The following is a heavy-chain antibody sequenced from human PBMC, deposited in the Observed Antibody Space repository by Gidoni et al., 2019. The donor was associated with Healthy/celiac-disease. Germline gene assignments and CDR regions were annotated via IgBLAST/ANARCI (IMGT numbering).Heavy chain of an antibody. V-gene: IGHV1-69*01. CDR3: ARAPRDCSGGSCYSFLNYFDY. Sequence: QVQLVQSGAEVKKPGSSVKVSCKASGGTFSSYAISWVRQAPGQGLEWMGGIIPIFGTANYAQKFQGRVTITADESTSTAYMELRSLRSEDTAVYYCARAPRDCSGGSCYSFLNYFDYWGQGTLVTVSS. J-gene: IGHJ4*02. D-gene: IGHD2-15*01. CDR2: IIPIFGTA. CDR1: GGTFSSYA.